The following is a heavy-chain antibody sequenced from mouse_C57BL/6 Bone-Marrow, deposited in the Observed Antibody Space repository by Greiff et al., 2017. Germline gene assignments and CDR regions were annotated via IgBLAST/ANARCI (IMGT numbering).Heavy chain of an antibody. J-gene: IGHJ4*01. Sequence: VKVVESGAELVRPGTSVKMSCKASGYTFANYWIGWAKQRPGHGLEWIGDIYPGGGYTNYNEKFKGKATLTADKSSSTAYMQFSSLTSEDSTIYYCARIWARYGFYAMDYWGQGTSVTVSS. D-gene: IGHD1-2*01. CDR1: GYTFANYW. CDR3: ARIWARYGFYAMDY. CDR2: IYPGGGYT. V-gene: IGHV1-63*01.